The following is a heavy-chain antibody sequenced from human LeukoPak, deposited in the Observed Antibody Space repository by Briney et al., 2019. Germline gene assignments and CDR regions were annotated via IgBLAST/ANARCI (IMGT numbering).Heavy chain of an antibody. CDR2: ISSSGSTI. J-gene: IGHJ3*02. D-gene: IGHD3-22*01. V-gene: IGHV3-11*04. CDR3: ARDIPYDSSEDAFDI. CDR1: GFTFSDYY. Sequence: GGSLRLSCAASGFTFSDYYMSWIRQAPGKGLEWVSYISSSGSTIYYADSVRGRFTVSRDNAKNSLYLQMNSLRAEDTAVYYCARDIPYDSSEDAFDIWGQGTMVTVSS.